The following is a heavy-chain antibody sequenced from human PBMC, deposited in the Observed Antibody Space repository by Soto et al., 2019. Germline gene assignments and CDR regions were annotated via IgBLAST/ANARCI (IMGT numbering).Heavy chain of an antibody. CDR2: INPNSGGT. Sequence: ASVKVSCKASGYTFTGYYMHWVRQAPGQGLEWMGWINPNSGGTNYAQKFQGRVTMTRDTSISTAYMELSRLRSDDTAVYYCARGGRRYGGNPPDFDYWGQGTLVTVSS. J-gene: IGHJ4*02. CDR1: GYTFTGYY. D-gene: IGHD2-15*01. V-gene: IGHV1-2*02. CDR3: ARGGRRYGGNPPDFDY.